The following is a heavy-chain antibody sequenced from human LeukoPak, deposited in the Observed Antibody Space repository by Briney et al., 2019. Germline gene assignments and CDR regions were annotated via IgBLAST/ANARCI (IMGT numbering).Heavy chain of an antibody. V-gene: IGHV1-69*04. CDR2: IIPILGIA. CDR3: ARDRFLEWFPSPFNWFDP. D-gene: IGHD3-3*01. CDR1: GGTFSSYA. Sequence: GASVKVSCKASGGTFSSYAISWVRQAPGQGLEWMGRIIPILGIANYAQKFQGRVTITADKSTSTAYMELSSLRSEDTAVYYCARDRFLEWFPSPFNWFDPWGQGTLVTVSS. J-gene: IGHJ5*02.